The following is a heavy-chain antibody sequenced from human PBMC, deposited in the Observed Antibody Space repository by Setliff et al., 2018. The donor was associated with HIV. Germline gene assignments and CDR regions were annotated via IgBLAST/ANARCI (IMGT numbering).Heavy chain of an antibody. CDR2: MYHTGRT. D-gene: IGHD5-12*01. V-gene: IGHV4-38-2*01. CDR3: SRQPLYNDYDWRSYYFDY. CDR1: GYSISSGCY. J-gene: IGHJ4*02. Sequence: SETLSLTCAVSGYSISSGCYWGWIRQPPGKGLVWIGSMYHTGRTYYSPSHNRRFIISVNTSKNQFSLKLRSVTAADTAVYYCSRQPLYNDYDWRSYYFDYWGQGSLVTVSS.